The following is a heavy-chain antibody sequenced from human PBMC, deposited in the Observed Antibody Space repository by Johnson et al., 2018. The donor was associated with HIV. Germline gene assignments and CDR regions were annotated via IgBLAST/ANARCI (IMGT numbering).Heavy chain of an antibody. CDR2: IYSGGST. Sequence: EVQLVESGGGLVQPGGSLRLSCVASGFSVSDNYMSWVRQAPGEGLEWVSIIYSGGSTYYADSVKGRFTISRDNSKNTLYLQMNSLRAEDTAVYYCARGIAVSNWVDIWGQGTMVTVSS. CDR1: GFSVSDNY. V-gene: IGHV3-66*02. J-gene: IGHJ3*02. CDR3: ARGIAVSNWVDI. D-gene: IGHD6-19*01.